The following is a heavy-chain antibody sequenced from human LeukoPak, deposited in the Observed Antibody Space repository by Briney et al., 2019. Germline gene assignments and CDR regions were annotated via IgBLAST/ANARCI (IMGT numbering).Heavy chain of an antibody. J-gene: IGHJ4*02. CDR2: TSYDESKK. CDR1: GFIYSNYA. CDR3: ARDKGKGAYFDH. Sequence: PGGCLSLSCEASGFIYSNYAMHGVRRTTGKGLEGVAVTSYDESKKEYAESVKGRFTISRDNSKNTLYLEMNSLRVEDTAVYYCARDKGKGAYFDHWGQGTLVTVSS. V-gene: IGHV3-30*04.